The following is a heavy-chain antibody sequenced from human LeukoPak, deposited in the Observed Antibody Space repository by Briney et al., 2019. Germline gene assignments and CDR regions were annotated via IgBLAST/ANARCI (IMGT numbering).Heavy chain of an antibody. CDR1: GFTFSSYG. Sequence: GGSLRLSCAASGFTFSSYGMNWVRQAPGKGLEWVSVISGSGGSTYYADSVKGRFTISRDNSKNTLYLQMNSLRAEDTAVYYCAKLGSIAAAGGPYYYYYMDVWGKGTTVTISS. V-gene: IGHV3-23*01. CDR2: ISGSGGST. CDR3: AKLGSIAAAGGPYYYYYMDV. D-gene: IGHD6-13*01. J-gene: IGHJ6*03.